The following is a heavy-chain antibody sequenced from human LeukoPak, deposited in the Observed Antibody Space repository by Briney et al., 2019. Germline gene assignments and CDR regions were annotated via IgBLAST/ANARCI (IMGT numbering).Heavy chain of an antibody. CDR2: VSYSGST. J-gene: IGHJ4*02. Sequence: SETLSLTCSVSGGSISSYYWSWIRQPPGKGLEWIGYVSYSGSTNYNPSLKSRVTISVDTSKNQFSLKLSPVTAADTAVYYCARHYISGYFFDYWGQGTLVTVSS. V-gene: IGHV4-59*08. CDR3: ARHYISGYFFDY. D-gene: IGHD1-14*01. CDR1: GGSISSYY.